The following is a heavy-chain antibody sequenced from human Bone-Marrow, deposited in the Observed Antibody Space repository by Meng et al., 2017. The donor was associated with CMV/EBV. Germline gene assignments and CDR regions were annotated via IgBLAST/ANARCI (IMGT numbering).Heavy chain of an antibody. D-gene: IGHD2-2*01. CDR3: ARDGGDIVVVPAASYFDY. CDR1: GFTFSSYG. CDR2: IRYDGSNK. Sequence: GESLKISCAASGFTFSSYGMHWVRQAPGKGLEWVAFIRYDGSNKYYADSVKGRFTISRDNSKNTLYLQMNSLRAEDTAVYYCARDGGDIVVVPAASYFDYWGQGTLVTVSS. V-gene: IGHV3-30*02. J-gene: IGHJ4*02.